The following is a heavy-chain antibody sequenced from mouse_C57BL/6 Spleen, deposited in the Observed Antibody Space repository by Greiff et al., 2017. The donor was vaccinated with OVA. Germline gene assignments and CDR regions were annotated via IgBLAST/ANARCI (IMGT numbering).Heavy chain of an antibody. J-gene: IGHJ1*03. D-gene: IGHD2-4*01. V-gene: IGHV1-85*01. CDR3: ASTYDYKDYWYIDV. CDR1: GYTFTSYD. Sequence: QVQLQQSGPELVKPGASVKLSCKASGYTFTSYDINWVKQRPGQGLEGIGWIYPRDGSTKYNEKFKGKATLTVDTSSSTAYMGLHSLTSEDSAVYLWASTYDYKDYWYIDVWGTRTTVTVSS. CDR2: IYPRDGST.